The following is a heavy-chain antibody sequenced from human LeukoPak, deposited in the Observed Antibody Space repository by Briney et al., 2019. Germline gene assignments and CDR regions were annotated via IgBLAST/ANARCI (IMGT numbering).Heavy chain of an antibody. D-gene: IGHD5-12*01. Sequence: GGSLRLSCAAPGFTFDDYAMHWVRQAPGKGLEWVSGISWNSGSIAYADSVKGRFTISRDNAKNSLYLQMNSLRAEDTALYYCAKDFGRSAYDRPFDYWGQGTLVTVSS. CDR1: GFTFDDYA. V-gene: IGHV3-9*01. J-gene: IGHJ4*02. CDR3: AKDFGRSAYDRPFDY. CDR2: ISWNSGSI.